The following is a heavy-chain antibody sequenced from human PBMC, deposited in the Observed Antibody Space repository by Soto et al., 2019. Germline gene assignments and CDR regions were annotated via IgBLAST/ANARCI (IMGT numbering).Heavy chain of an antibody. V-gene: IGHV3-30*03. D-gene: IGHD5-12*01. CDR1: GFIFSNNG. CDR2: ISYDGGET. CDR3: AITSVADASFDY. J-gene: IGHJ4*02. Sequence: LRLSCAGSGFIFSNNGMHWVRQAPGKGLEWVAFISYDGGETFYADSVKGRFTISRDNSKSTLFLHMNSLKKEDTAVYYCAITSVADASFDYWGQGTLVTVSS.